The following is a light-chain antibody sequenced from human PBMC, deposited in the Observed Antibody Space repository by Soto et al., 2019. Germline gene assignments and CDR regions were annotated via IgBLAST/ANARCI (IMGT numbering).Light chain of an antibody. Sequence: EIVLTQSPATLSLSPGERATLSCRASQSISIYLAWYQQKPGQAPRLLIYDTSTRATGVPARFSGSRSGTEFTLTINSLQSEDFAVYYCQRYNNWPLTFGGGTKVESK. CDR1: QSISIY. V-gene: IGKV3-15*01. J-gene: IGKJ4*01. CDR2: DTS. CDR3: QRYNNWPLT.